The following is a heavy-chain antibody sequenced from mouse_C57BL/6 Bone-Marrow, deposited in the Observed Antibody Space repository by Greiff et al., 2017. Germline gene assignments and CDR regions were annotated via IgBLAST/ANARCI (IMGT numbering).Heavy chain of an antibody. D-gene: IGHD1-1*01. J-gene: IGHJ4*01. CDR2: IRLKSDNYAT. CDR1: GFTFSNYW. CDR3: TGGFITTAHYAMDY. Sequence: EVQLVESGGGLVQPGGSMKLSCVASGFTFSNYWMNWVRQSPEKGLEWVAQIRLKSDNYATHYAESVKGRFTISRDDSKSSVYLQMNNLRAEDTVIYYGTGGFITTAHYAMDYWGQGTSVTVSS. V-gene: IGHV6-3*01.